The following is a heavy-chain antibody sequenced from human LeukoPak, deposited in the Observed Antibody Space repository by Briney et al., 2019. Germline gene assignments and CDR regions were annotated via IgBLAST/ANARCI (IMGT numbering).Heavy chain of an antibody. V-gene: IGHV3-21*01. CDR2: ISSSSSYI. D-gene: IGHD5-18*01. CDR1: GFTFSSYS. J-gene: IGHJ4*02. CDR3: ARDGYSYGLDY. Sequence: GRSLRLSCAASGFTFSSYSMNWVRQAPGKGLEWVSSISSSSSYIYYADSVRGRFTISRDNAKNSLYLQMNSLRAEDTAVYYCARDGYSYGLDYWGQGTLVTVSS.